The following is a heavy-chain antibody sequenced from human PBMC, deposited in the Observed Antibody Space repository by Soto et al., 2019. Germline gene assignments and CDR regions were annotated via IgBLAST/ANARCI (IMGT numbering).Heavy chain of an antibody. D-gene: IGHD2-2*01. V-gene: IGHV1-3*01. CDR2: INAGNGNT. J-gene: IGHJ6*02. CDR3: ARGVENIVVVLDGFCYYGMDV. Sequence: QVQLVQSGAEVKKPGASVKVSCKASGYSFTSYAIYWVRQAPGQRLEWMGWINAGNGNTKYSQKLQGRVTITSDTSASTAYMGLSSLRSEDTAVYFCARGVENIVVVLDGFCYYGMDVWGQGTTVTVSS. CDR1: GYSFTSYA.